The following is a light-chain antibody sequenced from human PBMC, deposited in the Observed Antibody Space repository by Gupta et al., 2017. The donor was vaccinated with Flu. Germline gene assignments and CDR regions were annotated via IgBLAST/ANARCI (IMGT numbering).Light chain of an antibody. CDR2: GAS. V-gene: IGKV3-20*01. Sequence: IVLTQSPGTLSLSPGERATLSCRASQSVSSSYLAWYQQKPGKAPRLLIYGASSRVTGIPDRFSGSGSGTDFTLTISRLEPEDFAVYYCQQAGYSPVAFGQGTKVEIK. CDR3: QQAGYSPVA. J-gene: IGKJ2*01. CDR1: QSVSSSY.